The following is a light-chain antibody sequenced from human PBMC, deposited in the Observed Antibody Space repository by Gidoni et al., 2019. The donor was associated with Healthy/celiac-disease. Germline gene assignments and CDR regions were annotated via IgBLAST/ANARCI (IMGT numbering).Light chain of an antibody. CDR2: GAS. Sequence: EIVLTQSPGTLSLSPGERATLSCRASQSVSSSYLAWYQQKPSQAPRLLIYGASSRVTGIPDRFSGSGSGTDFTLTISRLEPEDFAVYYCQQYGSSPRTFGQGTKVEIK. CDR3: QQYGSSPRT. J-gene: IGKJ1*01. CDR1: QSVSSSY. V-gene: IGKV3-20*01.